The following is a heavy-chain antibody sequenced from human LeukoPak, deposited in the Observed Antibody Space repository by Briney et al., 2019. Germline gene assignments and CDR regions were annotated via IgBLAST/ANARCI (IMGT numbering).Heavy chain of an antibody. J-gene: IGHJ3*02. D-gene: IGHD3-16*01. CDR3: ARVRGLFGGVSAFYI. Sequence: PSETLSLTCTVSGYSLSSGYYWGWIGQPPGKGLEWIGSIYHSGSTYYNPSLKSRVTISVDTSKNQFSLKLSSVTAADTAVYYCARVRGLFGGVSAFYIWGQGTMVTVSS. CDR2: IYHSGST. CDR1: GYSLSSGYY. V-gene: IGHV4-38-2*02.